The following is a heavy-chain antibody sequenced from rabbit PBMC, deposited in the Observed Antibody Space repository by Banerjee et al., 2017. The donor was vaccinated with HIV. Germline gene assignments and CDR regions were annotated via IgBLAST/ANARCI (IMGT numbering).Heavy chain of an antibody. V-gene: IGHV1S45*01. J-gene: IGHJ4*01. D-gene: IGHD4-1*01. Sequence: EESGGDLVKPEGSLTLTCTASGFDFSSSYWICWVRQAPGKGLEWIGYIDSVYGDTYYANWVNGRFSISRENTQNTLYLQLSSLTAADTATYFCVRDQIQYSATVYFGDLWGPGTLVTVS. CDR1: GFDFSSSYW. CDR3: VRDQIQYSATVYFGDL. CDR2: IDSVYGDT.